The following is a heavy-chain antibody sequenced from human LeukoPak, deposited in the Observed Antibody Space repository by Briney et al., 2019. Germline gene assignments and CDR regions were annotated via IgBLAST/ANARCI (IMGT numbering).Heavy chain of an antibody. D-gene: IGHD3-10*01. CDR3: AKDYREALWFGELLPIYYFDY. V-gene: IGHV3-23*01. CDR1: GFTFSSYA. Sequence: PGGSLRLSCAASGFTFSSYAMSWVRQAPGKGLEWVSAISGSGGSTYYADSVKGRFTISRDNSKNTLYLQMNSLRAEDTAVYYCAKDYREALWFGELLPIYYFDYWGQGTLVTVSS. J-gene: IGHJ4*02. CDR2: ISGSGGST.